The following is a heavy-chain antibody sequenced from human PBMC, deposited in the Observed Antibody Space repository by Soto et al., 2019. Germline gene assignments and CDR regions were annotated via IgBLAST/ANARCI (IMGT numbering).Heavy chain of an antibody. CDR1: GFNFRSYV. J-gene: IGHJ4*02. CDR2: TSYDGSNN. Sequence: QVQLVESGGGVVQPGTSLRLSCVGYGFNFRSYVIHWVRQAPGKGLEWVALTSYDGSNNFYGDSVKGRFTISRHNSRNTVELQMDSLRFEDTALYYCARWGTTGGLDVWGQGTLVSVSS. V-gene: IGHV3-33*05. CDR3: ARWGTTGGLDV. D-gene: IGHD3-16*01.